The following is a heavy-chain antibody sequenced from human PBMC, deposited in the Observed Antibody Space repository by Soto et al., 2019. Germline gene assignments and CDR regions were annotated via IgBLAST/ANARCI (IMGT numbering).Heavy chain of an antibody. V-gene: IGHV4-31*03. Sequence: THPHTSTVSGCTSIRSCYCSSWIRKQHRKGLEWIGYIYYSGSTYYNPSLKSRVTISVDTSKNQFSLKLSSVTAADTAVYYCAGGPVLRFLEPFLNYYYMDVWGKGTTVTVSS. D-gene: IGHD3-3*01. CDR2: IYYSGST. CDR1: GCTSIRSCYC. CDR3: AGGPVLRFLEPFLNYYYMDV. J-gene: IGHJ6*03.